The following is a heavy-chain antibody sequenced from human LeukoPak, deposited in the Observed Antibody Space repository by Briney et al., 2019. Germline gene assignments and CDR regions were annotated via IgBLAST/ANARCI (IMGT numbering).Heavy chain of an antibody. D-gene: IGHD2-2*01. CDR1: GYTFTSYG. J-gene: IGHJ4*02. Sequence: ASVKVSCKASGYTFTSYGISWVRQAPGQGLEWMGWISAYNGNTNYAQKLQGRVTMTTDTSTSTAYMELRSLRSDDTAVYYCARDSQTHQLPPPFDYWGQGTLVTVSS. CDR2: ISAYNGNT. V-gene: IGHV1-18*01. CDR3: ARDSQTHQLPPPFDY.